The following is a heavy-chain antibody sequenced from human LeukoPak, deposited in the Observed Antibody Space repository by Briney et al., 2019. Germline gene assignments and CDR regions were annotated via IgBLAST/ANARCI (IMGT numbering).Heavy chain of an antibody. CDR2: ISSDGSST. CDR3: ARVVWQQLASYFDY. CDR1: GFTFSSYW. D-gene: IGHD6-13*01. Sequence: PGGSLRLSCAASGFTFSSYWMQWVRQAPGKGLVWVSRISSDGSSTTYADSVKGRFTISRDNAKNSLYLQMNSLRAEDTAVYYCARVVWQQLASYFDYWGQGTLVTVSS. J-gene: IGHJ4*02. V-gene: IGHV3-74*01.